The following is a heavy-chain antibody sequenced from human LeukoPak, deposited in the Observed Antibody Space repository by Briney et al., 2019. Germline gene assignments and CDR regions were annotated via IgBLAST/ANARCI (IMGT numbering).Heavy chain of an antibody. CDR1: GFTFSSYG. J-gene: IGHJ4*02. Sequence: GGSLRLSCAASGFTFSSYGMSWVRQAPGKGLEWVSAISGSGGSTYYADSVKGRFTISRDNSKNTLYLQMNSLRAEDTAVYYCAKARTHTMPSGYYFDYWGQGTLVTVSS. D-gene: IGHD2-2*01. CDR3: AKARTHTMPSGYYFDY. V-gene: IGHV3-23*01. CDR2: ISGSGGST.